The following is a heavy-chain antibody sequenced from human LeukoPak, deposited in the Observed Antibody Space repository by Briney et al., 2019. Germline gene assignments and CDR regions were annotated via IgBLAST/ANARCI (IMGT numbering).Heavy chain of an antibody. Sequence: GGSLRLSCAASGFTFSSYWMHWVRHAPGKGLVWVSRINSDGSSTSYADSVKGRFTISRDNAKNTLYLQMNSLRAEDTAVYYCARGGYCSSTSCYPRYNWFDPWGQGTLVTVSS. CDR1: GFTFSSYW. V-gene: IGHV3-74*01. CDR3: ARGGYCSSTSCYPRYNWFDP. D-gene: IGHD2-2*01. CDR2: INSDGSST. J-gene: IGHJ5*02.